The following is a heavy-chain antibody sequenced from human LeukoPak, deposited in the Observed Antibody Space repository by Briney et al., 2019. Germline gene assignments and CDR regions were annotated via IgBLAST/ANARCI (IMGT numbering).Heavy chain of an antibody. D-gene: IGHD6-13*01. CDR2: ISGSGGST. CDR3: AKSTGYSSSPRYFDY. J-gene: IGHJ4*02. Sequence: GGSLRLSCAASGFTFSSYAMSWVRQAPGKGLEWVSAISGSGGSTHYADSVKGRFTISRDNSKNTLYLQMTSLRAEDTAVYYCAKSTGYSSSPRYFDYWGQGTLVTVSS. CDR1: GFTFSSYA. V-gene: IGHV3-23*01.